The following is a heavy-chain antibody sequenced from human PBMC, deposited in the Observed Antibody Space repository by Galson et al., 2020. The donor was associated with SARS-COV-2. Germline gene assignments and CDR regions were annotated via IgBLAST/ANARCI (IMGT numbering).Heavy chain of an antibody. CDR3: ARARIMITFGGVIQPYFDY. CDR1: GGSISSSSYY. V-gene: IGHV4-39*07. D-gene: IGHD3-16*01. Sequence: SETLSLTCTVSGGSISSSSYYWGWIRQPPGKGLEWIGSIYYSGSTYYNPSLKSRVTISVDTSKNQFSLKLSSVTAADTAVYYCARARIMITFGGVIQPYFDYWGQGTLVTVSS. CDR2: IYYSGST. J-gene: IGHJ4*02.